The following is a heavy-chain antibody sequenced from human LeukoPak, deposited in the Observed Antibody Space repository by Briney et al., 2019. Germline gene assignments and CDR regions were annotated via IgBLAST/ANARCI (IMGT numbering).Heavy chain of an antibody. D-gene: IGHD5-24*01. CDR3: ARHRQEMATITPIDFFDY. CDR2: IHYSGST. J-gene: IGHJ4*02. Sequence: PSETLSLTCTASGGSISSSSYYWGWIRQPPGKGLEWIGSIHYSGSTYYNPSLKSRVTISVDTSKNQFSLKLSSVTAADTAVYYCARHRQEMATITPIDFFDYWGQGTLVTVSS. CDR1: GGSISSSSYY. V-gene: IGHV4-39*01.